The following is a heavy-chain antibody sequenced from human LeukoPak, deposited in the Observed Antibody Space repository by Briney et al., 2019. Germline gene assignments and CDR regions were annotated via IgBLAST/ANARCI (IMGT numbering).Heavy chain of an antibody. CDR1: GFTFSSYG. CDR2: ISYDGSNK. D-gene: IGHD3-22*01. V-gene: IGHV3-30*18. J-gene: IGHJ4*02. CDR3: AKDAYYDSSGYLV. Sequence: GGSLRLSCAASGFTFSSYGMHWVRQAPGKGLEWVAVISYDGSNKYYADSVKGRFTISRDNSKNTLYLQMNSLRAEDTAVYYCAKDAYYDSSGYLVWGQGTLVTVSS.